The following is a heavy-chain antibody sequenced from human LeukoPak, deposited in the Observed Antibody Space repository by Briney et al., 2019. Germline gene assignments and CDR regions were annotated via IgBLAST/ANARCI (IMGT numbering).Heavy chain of an antibody. V-gene: IGHV1-24*01. Sequence: GASVKVSCKVSGYTLTELSMHWVRQAPGKGLEWMGGFDPEDGETIYAQKFQGRVTMTEDTSTDTAYMELSSLRSEDTAVYYRATAFAIAAAGTSGGSSWGQGTLVTVSS. CDR1: GYTLTELS. CDR3: ATAFAIAAAGTSGGSS. J-gene: IGHJ5*02. CDR2: FDPEDGET. D-gene: IGHD6-13*01.